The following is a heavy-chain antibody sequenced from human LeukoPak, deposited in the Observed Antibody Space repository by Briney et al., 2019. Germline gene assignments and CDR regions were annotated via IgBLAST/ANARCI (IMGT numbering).Heavy chain of an antibody. D-gene: IGHD3-10*01. J-gene: IGHJ4*02. Sequence: ASVKVSCKASGGTFSSYAISWVRQAPGQGLEWMGGIIPIFGTANYAQKFQGRVTMTEDTSTDTAYMELSSLRSEDTAVYYCATGSQELSDYYGSGSYTPLDYWGQGTLVTVSS. V-gene: IGHV1-69*06. CDR3: ATGSQELSDYYGSGSYTPLDY. CDR2: IIPIFGTA. CDR1: GGTFSSYA.